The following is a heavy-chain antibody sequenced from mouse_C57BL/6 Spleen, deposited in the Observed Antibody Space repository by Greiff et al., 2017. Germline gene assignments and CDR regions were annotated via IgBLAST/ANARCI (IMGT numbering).Heavy chain of an antibody. V-gene: IGHV5-4*01. Sequence: EVKVEESGGGLVKPGGSLKLSCAASGFTFSSYAMSWVRQTPEKRLEWVATISDGGSYTYYPDNVKGRFTISRDNAKNNLYLQMSHLKSEDTAMYYCARDNGNDAMDYWGQGTSVTVSS. CDR2: ISDGGSYT. J-gene: IGHJ4*01. CDR3: ARDNGNDAMDY. CDR1: GFTFSSYA. D-gene: IGHD2-1*01.